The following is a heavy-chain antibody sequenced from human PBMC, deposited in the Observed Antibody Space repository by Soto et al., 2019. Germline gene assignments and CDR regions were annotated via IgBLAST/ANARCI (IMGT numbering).Heavy chain of an antibody. V-gene: IGHV3-23*01. CDR1: GFTFTNYA. CDR2: SSGSGSGGST. Sequence: EVQLLESGGGLVQPGGSLRLSCAASGFTFTNYAMTWVRQAPGKGLEWVSISSGSGSGGSTNYADSVKGRFTISSDNSKNTLYLQMNSLRVEDTAVYYCAKDRDDYRNYDFDYWGQGTLVNVSS. J-gene: IGHJ4*02. D-gene: IGHD4-4*01. CDR3: AKDRDDYRNYDFDY.